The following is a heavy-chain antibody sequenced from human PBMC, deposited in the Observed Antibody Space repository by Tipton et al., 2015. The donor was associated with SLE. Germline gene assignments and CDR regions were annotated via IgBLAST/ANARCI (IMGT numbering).Heavy chain of an antibody. J-gene: IGHJ4*02. V-gene: IGHV4-30-2*01. CDR3: ARHRYCSGGSCPSDY. Sequence: TLSLTCAVSGGSISSGGYSWSWIRQPPGKGLEWIGYIYHSGSTYYNPSLKSRVTISVDRSKNQFSLKLSSVTAADTAVYYCARHRYCSGGSCPSDYWGQGTLVTVSS. CDR1: GGSISSGGYS. CDR2: IYHSGST. D-gene: IGHD2-15*01.